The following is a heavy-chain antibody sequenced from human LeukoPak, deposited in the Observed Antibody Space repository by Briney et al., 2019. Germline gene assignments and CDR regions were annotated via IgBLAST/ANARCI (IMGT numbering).Heavy chain of an antibody. Sequence: GASVKVSCKASGYTFTSYAMHWVRQAPGQRLEWMGWINAGNGNTKYSQKFQGRVTITRDTSASTAYMELSSLRSEDTAVYYCARSITMVRGVKDWFDPWGQGTLVTVSS. D-gene: IGHD3-10*01. J-gene: IGHJ5*02. V-gene: IGHV1-3*01. CDR1: GYTFTSYA. CDR3: ARSITMVRGVKDWFDP. CDR2: INAGNGNT.